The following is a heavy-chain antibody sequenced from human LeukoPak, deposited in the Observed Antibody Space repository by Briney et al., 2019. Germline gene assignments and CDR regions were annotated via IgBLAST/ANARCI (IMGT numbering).Heavy chain of an antibody. Sequence: SETLSLTCTVSGGSISSSSYYWGWIRQPPGKGLEWIGSIYYSGSTYYNPSLKSRVTISVDTSKNQFSLKLSSVTAADTAVYYCARLHGDLPWDDYWSQGTLVTVSS. D-gene: IGHD4-17*01. J-gene: IGHJ4*02. CDR2: IYYSGST. CDR1: GGSISSSSYY. CDR3: ARLHGDLPWDDY. V-gene: IGHV4-39*01.